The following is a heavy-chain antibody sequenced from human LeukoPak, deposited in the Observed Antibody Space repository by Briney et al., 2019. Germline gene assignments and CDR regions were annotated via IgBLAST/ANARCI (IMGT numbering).Heavy chain of an antibody. CDR1: GFTFSNFG. D-gene: IGHD3-10*01. CDR3: GRSWFGELSSVDWYFDL. V-gene: IGHV3-23*01. CDR2: ISGSGDST. J-gene: IGHJ2*01. Sequence: GGSLRLSCAASGFTFSNFGMNWVRQAPGKGLEWVSAISGSGDSTYYADSVKGRFTISRDNSKNTLYLQMNSLRAEDTAVYYCGRSWFGELSSVDWYFDLWGRGTLVTVSS.